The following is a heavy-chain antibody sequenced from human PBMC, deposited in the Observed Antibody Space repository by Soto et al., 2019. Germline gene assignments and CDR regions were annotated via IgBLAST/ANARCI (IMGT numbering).Heavy chain of an antibody. J-gene: IGHJ6*02. CDR3: AHSRCGGDCLQSYSSHYYYGMDV. Sequence: QITLKESGPALVKPTQTLTLTCTISGFSLRTGGVGVGWIRQPPGKALEWLALIYWDDDKRYSPSLRSRLTITKDTSKNQVVLTMTNIDPVDTATYYCAHSRCGGDCLQSYSSHYYYGMDVWGQGTTVTVSS. D-gene: IGHD2-21*02. V-gene: IGHV2-5*02. CDR1: GFSLRTGGVG. CDR2: IYWDDDK.